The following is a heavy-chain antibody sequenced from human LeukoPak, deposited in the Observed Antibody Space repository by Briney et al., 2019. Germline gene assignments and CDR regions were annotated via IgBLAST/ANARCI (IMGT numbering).Heavy chain of an antibody. D-gene: IGHD6-13*01. J-gene: IGHJ4*02. CDR1: GFSVSHNY. CDR2: IYSGGNT. CDR3: TRDTPGIAASVSGG. V-gene: IGHV3-53*01. Sequence: GGSLRLSCTASGFSVSHNYMNWVRQAPGKGLEWVALIYSGGNTHYTDSVKGRFTISRDNSKNTLYLQMSSLRVEDTAVYYCTRDTPGIAASVSGGWGQGTLVTVSS.